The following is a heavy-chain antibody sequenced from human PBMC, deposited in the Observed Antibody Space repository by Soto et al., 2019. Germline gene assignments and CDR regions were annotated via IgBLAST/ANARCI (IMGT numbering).Heavy chain of an antibody. Sequence: QVQLQESGPGLLKPSQTLSLTCTVSGGSISSGGYYWSWIRQHPGKSLEWIGSIYYSGSTYYNPSLKSRVTISVDTSKNQFSLKLSSVTAADTAVYYCARDFLNYYGSGSPKYYYGMDVWGQGTTVTVSS. CDR2: IYYSGST. V-gene: IGHV4-31*03. CDR1: GGSISSGGYY. D-gene: IGHD3-10*01. J-gene: IGHJ6*02. CDR3: ARDFLNYYGSGSPKYYYGMDV.